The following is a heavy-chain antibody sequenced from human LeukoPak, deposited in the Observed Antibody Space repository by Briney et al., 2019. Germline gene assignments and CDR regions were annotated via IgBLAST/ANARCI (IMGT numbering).Heavy chain of an antibody. Sequence: SETLSLTCTVSGGSISSSSYYWGWIRQPPGKGLEWIGSIYYSGSTYYNPSLKSRVTISVDTSENQVSLKLSSVTAADTAVYYCARSTAMVTHWYFDYWGQGTLVSVSS. CDR1: GGSISSSSYY. J-gene: IGHJ4*02. D-gene: IGHD5-18*01. V-gene: IGHV4-39*01. CDR2: IYYSGST. CDR3: ARSTAMVTHWYFDY.